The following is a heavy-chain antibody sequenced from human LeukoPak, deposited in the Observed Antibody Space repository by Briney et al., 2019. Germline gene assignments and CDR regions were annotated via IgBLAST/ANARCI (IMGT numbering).Heavy chain of an antibody. CDR1: GGTFSSDG. V-gene: IGHV1-69*01. Sequence: GSSVKVSCKASGGTFSSDGITWVRQAPGQGLEWMGGIIPSFRKPDYAKKFQGRVTLTADESTSTAYMELSSLRSEDTAVYYCAREGLFTMVRRGTLDNWGQGTLVTVSS. J-gene: IGHJ4*02. CDR2: IIPSFRKP. CDR3: AREGLFTMVRRGTLDN. D-gene: IGHD3-10*01.